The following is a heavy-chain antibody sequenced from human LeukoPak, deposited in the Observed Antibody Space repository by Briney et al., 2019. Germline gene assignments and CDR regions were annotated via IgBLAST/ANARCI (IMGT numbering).Heavy chain of an antibody. D-gene: IGHD3-10*01. Sequence: GGSLRLSCAASGFTFSSYAMHWVRQAPGKGLEWVAVISYDGSNKYYADSVKGRFTISRDNSKNTLYLQMNSLRAEDTAVYYCARVRFGRSIDYWGQGTLVTVSS. V-gene: IGHV3-30-3*01. J-gene: IGHJ4*02. CDR2: ISYDGSNK. CDR3: ARVRFGRSIDY. CDR1: GFTFSSYA.